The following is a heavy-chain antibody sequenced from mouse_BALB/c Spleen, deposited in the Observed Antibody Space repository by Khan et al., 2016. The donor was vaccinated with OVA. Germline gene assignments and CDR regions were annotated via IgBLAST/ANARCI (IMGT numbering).Heavy chain of an antibody. Sequence: QVQLQQSGPELVRPGVSVKISCKGSGYTFTDYAMYWVKQSHAKSLEWIGLISTYSGNTNHNQKFKGKATMTVDKSSSTAYMELARLTSEDSAIYYCARPAYDGYYDYWGQGTTLTVSS. CDR1: GYTFTDYA. D-gene: IGHD2-3*01. J-gene: IGHJ2*01. CDR3: ARPAYDGYYDY. CDR2: ISTYSGNT. V-gene: IGHV1S137*01.